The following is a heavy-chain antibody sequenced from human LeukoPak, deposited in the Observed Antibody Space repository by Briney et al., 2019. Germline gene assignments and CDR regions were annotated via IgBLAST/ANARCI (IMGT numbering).Heavy chain of an antibody. V-gene: IGHV1-46*01. D-gene: IGHD6-13*01. CDR1: GYTFTSYY. CDR2: INPSGGST. J-gene: IGHJ4*02. CDR3: ARGDGGEQQLVLGY. Sequence: ASVKVSCKASGYTFTSYYMHWVRQAPGQGLEWMGIINPSGGSTSYAQKFQGRVTITADESTSTAYMELSSLRSEDTAVYYCARGDGGEQQLVLGYWGQGTLVTVSS.